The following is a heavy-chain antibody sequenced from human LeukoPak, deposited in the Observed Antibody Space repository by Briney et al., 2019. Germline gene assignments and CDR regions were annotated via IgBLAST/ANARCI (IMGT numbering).Heavy chain of an antibody. Sequence: PGGSLRLSCAASGFTFSSYSMNWVRQAPGKGLEWVSSISSSSSHIYYADSVKGRFTISRDNAKNPLYLQMNSLRAEDTAVYYCERDSVADYWGQGTLVTVSS. V-gene: IGHV3-21*01. CDR2: ISSSSSHI. CDR3: ERDSVADY. CDR1: GFTFSSYS. J-gene: IGHJ4*02. D-gene: IGHD5/OR15-5a*01.